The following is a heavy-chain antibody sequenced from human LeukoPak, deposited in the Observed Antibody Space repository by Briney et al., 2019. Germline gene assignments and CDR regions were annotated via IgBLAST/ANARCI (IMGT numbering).Heavy chain of an antibody. CDR3: ARQCVGGRWFDP. J-gene: IGHJ5*02. CDR1: GGCLSSSSYY. Sequence: SETLPLTCRVSGGCLSSSSYYWAWLRQPSGKGLEGIGSMYYSGSTYYKPSLKSRVTISGDTSKHQFSQNVRSVPAAHTAVYYCARQCVGGRWFDPWGQGTLVTVSS. CDR2: MYYSGST. D-gene: IGHD2-15*01. V-gene: IGHV4-39*07.